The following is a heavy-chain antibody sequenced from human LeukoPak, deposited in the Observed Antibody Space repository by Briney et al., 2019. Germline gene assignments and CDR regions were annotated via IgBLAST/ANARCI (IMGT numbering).Heavy chain of an antibody. CDR2: INPNSGGT. CDR1: GYTFTGYY. CDR3: ARVYYYDSSGYYSGDAFDI. J-gene: IGHJ3*02. V-gene: IGHV1-2*02. D-gene: IGHD3-22*01. Sequence: ASVKVSCKASGYTFTGYYMHWVRQAPGQGLEWKGWINPNSGGTNYAQKFQGRVTMTRDTSISTAYMELSRLRSDDTAVYYCARVYYYDSSGYYSGDAFDIWGQGTMVTVSS.